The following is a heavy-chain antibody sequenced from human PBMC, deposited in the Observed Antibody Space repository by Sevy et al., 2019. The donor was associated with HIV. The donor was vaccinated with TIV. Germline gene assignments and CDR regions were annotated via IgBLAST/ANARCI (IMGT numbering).Heavy chain of an antibody. CDR2: ISSSGSSI. CDR1: GFTFSSYD. V-gene: IGHV3-48*03. CDR3: TRNGGAFDNGFDP. J-gene: IGHJ5*02. D-gene: IGHD2-8*01. Sequence: GGSLRLSCTASGFTFSSYDMNWVRQAPGKGLEWVSKISSSGSSIYYSDFVKGRFTISRDNTKNSLNLRMNSLRAEDTAVYYCTRNGGAFDNGFDPWGQGTLVTVSS.